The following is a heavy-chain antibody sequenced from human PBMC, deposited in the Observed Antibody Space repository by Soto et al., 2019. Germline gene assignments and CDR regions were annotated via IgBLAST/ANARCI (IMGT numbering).Heavy chain of an antibody. J-gene: IGHJ6*02. V-gene: IGHV3-21*01. D-gene: IGHD6-13*01. CDR3: ARDPAADGYYGMDV. Sequence: EVQLVESGGGLVKPGGSLRLSCVASEFSFSTYTMNWVRQAPGKGLEWVSFISSTSSHIHYADSVKGRFTISRDNAKNSLYLQMNSLRAEDTAVYYCARDPAADGYYGMDVWGQGTTVTVSS. CDR2: ISSTSSHI. CDR1: EFSFSTYT.